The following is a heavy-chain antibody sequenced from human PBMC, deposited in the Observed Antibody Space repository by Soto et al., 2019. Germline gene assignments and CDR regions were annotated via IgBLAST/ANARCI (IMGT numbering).Heavy chain of an antibody. D-gene: IGHD2-21*02. CDR1: GYTFTNYG. CDR3: TRDRLTLTAGLFFGF. CDR2: ISPYSGKT. V-gene: IGHV1-18*01. Sequence: QVQLVQSGAEVKKPGASVKVSCKASGYTFTNYGIAWVRQAPGQGLEWMGWISPYSGKTDYRQKLQGRVTMTADTSTAAGNIELRSLTSDGTAGYYCTRDRLTLTAGLFFGFWCEAGLVAVSS. J-gene: IGHJ4*02.